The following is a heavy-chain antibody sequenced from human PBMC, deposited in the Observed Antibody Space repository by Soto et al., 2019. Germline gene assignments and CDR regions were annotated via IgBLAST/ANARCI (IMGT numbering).Heavy chain of an antibody. J-gene: IGHJ4*02. CDR2: IKGDGTIT. CDR3: ARGGLGNYYNDY. V-gene: IGHV3-74*01. CDR1: GFPFGRAW. D-gene: IGHD3-10*01. Sequence: EVQLVESGGGLVQPGGPLRLSFAASGFPFGRAWRHWVGKSQGRGLVWVSRIKGDGTITNYADSVKGRFTTSRDNAKNTVYLQLNSLTTEDTAVYYCARGGLGNYYNDYWGQGTLVTVSS.